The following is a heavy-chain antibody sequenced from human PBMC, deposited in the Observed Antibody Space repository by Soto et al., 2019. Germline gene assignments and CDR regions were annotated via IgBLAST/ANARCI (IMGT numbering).Heavy chain of an antibody. CDR3: GKDRQWLVRGVFDY. CDR1: GFTFSIYA. Sequence: EVQLLESGGGLVQPGGSLRLSCAASGFTFSIYAMTWVRQAPGEGLEWVSSIRGSGGYKYYADSVKGRFTISRDNSTNTLYQEMNSLRAEDTALYYCGKDRQWLVRGVFDYWGQGTLVAVSS. J-gene: IGHJ4*02. D-gene: IGHD6-19*01. V-gene: IGHV3-23*01. CDR2: IRGSGGYK.